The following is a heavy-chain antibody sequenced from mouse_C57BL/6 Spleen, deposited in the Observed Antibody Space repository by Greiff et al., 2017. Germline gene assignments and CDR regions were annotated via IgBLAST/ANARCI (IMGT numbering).Heavy chain of an antibody. D-gene: IGHD2-3*01. CDR2: ISDGGSYT. V-gene: IGHV5-4*01. Sequence: EVQRVESGGGLVKPGGSLKLSCAASGFTFSSYAMSWVRQTPEKRLEWVATISDGGSYTYYPENVKGRFTISRDNAKNNLYLQMSILQSEDTAMYYCALDDGYFPYYWGQVTTLTVSS. CDR3: ALDDGYFPYY. J-gene: IGHJ2*01. CDR1: GFTFSSYA.